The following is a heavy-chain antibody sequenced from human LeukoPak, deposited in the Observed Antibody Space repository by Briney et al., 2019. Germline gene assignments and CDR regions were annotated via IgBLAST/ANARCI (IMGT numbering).Heavy chain of an antibody. CDR2: IYYSGST. Sequence: SETLSLTGTVSGGSISSGGYYWSWIRQHPGKGLEWIGYIYYSGSTYYNPSLKSRVTISVDTSKNQFSLKLSSVTAADTAVYYCARAGNSGSYYAHYYFDYWGQGTLVTVSS. CDR1: GGSISSGGYY. J-gene: IGHJ4*02. CDR3: ARAGNSGSYYAHYYFDY. V-gene: IGHV4-31*03. D-gene: IGHD1-26*01.